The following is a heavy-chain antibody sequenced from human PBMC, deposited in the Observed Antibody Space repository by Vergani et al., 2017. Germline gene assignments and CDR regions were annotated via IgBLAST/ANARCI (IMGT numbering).Heavy chain of an antibody. V-gene: IGHV1-69*13. CDR3: ARDHTDYYDNSGYYPYY. D-gene: IGHD3-22*01. CDR1: GGTFSSYG. Sequence: QVQLVQSGAEVKKPGSSVNVSCKASGGTFSSYGISWVRQAPGQGLEWMGRIIPIFATANYAQKFQGRVTITADESTSTAYMELSSLRSEDTAVYYCARDHTDYYDNSGYYPYYWGQGTLVTVSS. CDR2: IIPIFATA. J-gene: IGHJ4*02.